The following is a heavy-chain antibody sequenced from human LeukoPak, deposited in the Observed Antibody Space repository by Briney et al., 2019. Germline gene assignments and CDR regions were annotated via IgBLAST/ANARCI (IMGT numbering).Heavy chain of an antibody. D-gene: IGHD3-16*01. CDR3: ARNLGGGRSS. CDR1: GFTFGSYW. J-gene: IGHJ5*02. V-gene: IGHV3-74*01. CDR2: INPDGSST. Sequence: GGSLRLSCAASGFTFGSYWMHWVRQAPGKGLVWVSRINPDGSSTTYTDSVKGRFTVSRDNAKSTLWLQMNSLRAEDTAVYYCARNLGGGRSSWGQGTLVSVSS.